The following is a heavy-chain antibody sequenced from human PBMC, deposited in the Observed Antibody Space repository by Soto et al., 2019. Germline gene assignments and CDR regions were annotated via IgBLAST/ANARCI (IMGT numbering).Heavy chain of an antibody. D-gene: IGHD3-3*01. CDR1: GFTFSSYS. Sequence: EVQLVESGGGLVKPGGSLRLSCAASGFTFSSYSMNWVRQAPGKGLEWVSSISSSSSYIYYADSVKGRFTISRDNAKNSLYLQMNSLRAEDTAVYYCARSIRFLEWLPRVYEAFDIWGQGTMVTVSS. J-gene: IGHJ3*02. V-gene: IGHV3-21*01. CDR2: ISSSSSYI. CDR3: ARSIRFLEWLPRVYEAFDI.